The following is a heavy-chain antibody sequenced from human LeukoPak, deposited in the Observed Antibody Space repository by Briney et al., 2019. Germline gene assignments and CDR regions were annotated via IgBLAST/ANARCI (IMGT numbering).Heavy chain of an antibody. D-gene: IGHD6-6*01. Sequence: QPGGSLRLSCAASGFSFSSYWMHWVRQVPGKGLVWVSGIRSDGSGTNYADSVKGRFTISRDNAKNTLYLQMNSLRGEDTAVYYCATSRSFDYWGQGILVTVSS. CDR1: GFSFSSYW. J-gene: IGHJ4*02. CDR2: IRSDGSGT. CDR3: ATSRSFDY. V-gene: IGHV3-74*01.